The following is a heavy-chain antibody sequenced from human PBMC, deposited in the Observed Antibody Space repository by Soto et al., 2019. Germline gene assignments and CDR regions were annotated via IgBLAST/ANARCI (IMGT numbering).Heavy chain of an antibody. Sequence: PGGSLILSCAASGFTFSSYSMNWVRQAPGKGLEWVSYISSSSSTIYYADSVKGRFTISRDNAKNSLYLQMNSLRAEDTAVYYCATDIVVVSEGAFDIWGQGTMVTVSS. D-gene: IGHD2-15*01. CDR2: ISSSSSTI. V-gene: IGHV3-48*01. CDR3: ATDIVVVSEGAFDI. J-gene: IGHJ3*02. CDR1: GFTFSSYS.